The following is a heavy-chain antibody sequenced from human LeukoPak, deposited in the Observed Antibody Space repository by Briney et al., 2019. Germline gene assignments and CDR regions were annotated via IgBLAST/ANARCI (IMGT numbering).Heavy chain of an antibody. CDR3: AISVFGSGISFAI. CDR1: GYTFTSYN. J-gene: IGHJ4*01. Sequence: ASVNVFCTASGYTFTSYNIKWVRQANAQGLGWRGWMNPNSSDTGDPQEFQVRITMTSDTSIHTAYMERSSLTSEDTDVYYCAISVFGSGISFAIWGQGTLGTVSS. D-gene: IGHD3-10*01. V-gene: IGHV1-8*01. CDR2: MNPNSSDT.